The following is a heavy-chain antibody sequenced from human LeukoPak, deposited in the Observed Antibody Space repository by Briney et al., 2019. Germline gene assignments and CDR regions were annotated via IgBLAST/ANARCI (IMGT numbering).Heavy chain of an antibody. CDR2: IIGSGGST. CDR1: GFTFSSYA. D-gene: IGHD3-10*01. CDR3: AKDRWCGDFTYFDY. Sequence: PGGSLRLSCAASGFTFSSYAMSWVRQAPGKGLEWVSAIIGSGGSTYYADSVRGRFTIPRDNSKNTLYLQMNSLRAEDTAVYYCAKDRWCGDFTYFDYWGQGTLVTVSS. J-gene: IGHJ4*02. V-gene: IGHV3-23*01.